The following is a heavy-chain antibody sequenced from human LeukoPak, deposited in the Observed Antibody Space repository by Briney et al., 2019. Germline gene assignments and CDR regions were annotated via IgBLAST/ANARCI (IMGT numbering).Heavy chain of an antibody. J-gene: IGHJ6*02. CDR1: GFTFSSYE. D-gene: IGHD3-3*01. CDR3: GAGFLEWLLYDYYYGMDV. Sequence: GGSLRLSCAASGFTFSSYEMNWVRQAPGKGLEWVSCISSSGSTIYYADSVKGRFTISSDNAKNSLYLQMNSLRAEDTAVYYRGAGFLEWLLYDYYYGMDVWGQGTTVTVSS. CDR2: ISSSGSTI. V-gene: IGHV3-48*03.